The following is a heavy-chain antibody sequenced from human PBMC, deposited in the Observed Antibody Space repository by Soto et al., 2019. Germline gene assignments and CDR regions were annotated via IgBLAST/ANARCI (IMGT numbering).Heavy chain of an antibody. CDR2: IWYDGSNK. D-gene: IGHD1-26*01. Sequence: GGSLRLSCAASGFTFSSYGMHWVRQAPGKGLEWVAVIWYDGSNKYYADSVKGRFTISRDNSKNTLYLQMNSLRAEDTAVYYCARERSGSYDAFDIWGQGTMVTVSS. CDR1: GFTFSSYG. V-gene: IGHV3-33*01. CDR3: ARERSGSYDAFDI. J-gene: IGHJ3*02.